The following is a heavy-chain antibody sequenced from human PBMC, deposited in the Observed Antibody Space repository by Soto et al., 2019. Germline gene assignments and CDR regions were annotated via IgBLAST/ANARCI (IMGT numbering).Heavy chain of an antibody. D-gene: IGHD5-18*01. CDR1: GFTFSSYA. CDR2: ISGSGGGT. V-gene: IGHV3-23*01. Sequence: PGGSLRLSCSASGFTFSSYAMSWVRQAPGKGLEWVSSISGSGGGTYYADSVKGRFTISRDNSKNTLYLQMNSLRAEDTAVYYCAKSGFGYPTGGDYYMDVWAKGQWSPSP. J-gene: IGHJ6*03. CDR3: AKSGFGYPTGGDYYMDV.